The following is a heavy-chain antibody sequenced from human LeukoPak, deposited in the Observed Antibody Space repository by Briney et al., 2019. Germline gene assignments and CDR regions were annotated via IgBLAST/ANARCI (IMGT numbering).Heavy chain of an antibody. J-gene: IGHJ4*02. D-gene: IGHD6-19*01. V-gene: IGHV3-30*03. CDR3: ARAGHRGSGFDY. CDR2: ISYEGSNE. Sequence: GGSLRLSCAASGFPFSSYGMHWVRQAPGKGLEWVALISYEGSNEFYADSVKGRFTISRDNAKNSLYLQMNSLRAEDTAVYYCARAGHRGSGFDYWGQGTLVTVSS. CDR1: GFPFSSYG.